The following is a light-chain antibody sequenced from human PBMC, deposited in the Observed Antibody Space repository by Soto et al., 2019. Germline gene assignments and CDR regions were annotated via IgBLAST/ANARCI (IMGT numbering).Light chain of an antibody. CDR3: QQRHMWPIT. Sequence: EVVLTQSPATLSLSPGQRATLSCRASLSVSSYLAWYQQKPGQAPRLLIYDASNRATGIPARFSGSGSGTDFTLTISSLEPEDSAVYYCQQRHMWPITFGQGTRLEIK. J-gene: IGKJ5*01. CDR1: LSVSSY. CDR2: DAS. V-gene: IGKV3-11*01.